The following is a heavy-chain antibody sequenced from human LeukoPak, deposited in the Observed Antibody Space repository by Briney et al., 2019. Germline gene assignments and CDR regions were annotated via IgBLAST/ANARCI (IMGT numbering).Heavy chain of an antibody. D-gene: IGHD3-16*01. Sequence: ASVKVSCMASGYTFTGYYIHWVRQAPGQGLEWMGWINPDSGGTNYAQKFQGGVTMTRDTSISTAYMELSRLRSDDTAVYYCARDGLGGSGAFDIWGQGTMVTVSS. CDR2: INPDSGGT. J-gene: IGHJ3*02. CDR1: GYTFTGYY. V-gene: IGHV1-2*02. CDR3: ARDGLGGSGAFDI.